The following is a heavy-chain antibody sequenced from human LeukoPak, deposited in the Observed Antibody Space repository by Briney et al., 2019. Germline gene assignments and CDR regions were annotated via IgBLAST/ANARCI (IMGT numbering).Heavy chain of an antibody. V-gene: IGHV3-23*01. CDR3: AKEQNSKGFFDY. J-gene: IGHJ4*02. Sequence: GGPLRLSCAASGFTFSTYAMSWVRQAPGKGLEWVSTISGSGAGTYYADSVKGRFTISRDNSKNTLYLQMNSLRAEDTAVYYCAKEQNSKGFFDYWGLGTLVTVSS. D-gene: IGHD4-23*01. CDR1: GFTFSTYA. CDR2: ISGSGAGT.